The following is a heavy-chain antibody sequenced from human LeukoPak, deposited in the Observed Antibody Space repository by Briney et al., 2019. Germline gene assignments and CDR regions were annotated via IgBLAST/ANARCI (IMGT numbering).Heavy chain of an antibody. V-gene: IGHV1-18*01. J-gene: IGHJ4*02. D-gene: IGHD3-22*01. Sequence: ASVKVSCKPSGYTFTSYGISWVRQAPGQGLEWMGWISAYNGNTNYAQKLQGRVTMTTDTSTSTAYMELRSLRSDDTAVYYCARGPYYDSSGYLGYWGQGTLVTVSS. CDR3: ARGPYYDSSGYLGY. CDR2: ISAYNGNT. CDR1: GYTFTSYG.